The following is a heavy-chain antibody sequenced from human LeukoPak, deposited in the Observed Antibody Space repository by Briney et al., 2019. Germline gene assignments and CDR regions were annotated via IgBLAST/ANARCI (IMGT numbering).Heavy chain of an antibody. J-gene: IGHJ6*03. CDR2: ISSSGSTI. V-gene: IGHV3-11*01. Sequence: PGGSLRLSCAASGFTFSDYYMSWIRQAPGKGLEWVSYISSSGSTIYYADSVKGRFTISGDNAKNSLYLQMNSLRAEDTAVYYCAREGVRRDGYNLYYYYYMDVWGKGTTVTVSS. CDR1: GFTFSDYY. D-gene: IGHD5-24*01. CDR3: AREGVRRDGYNLYYYYYMDV.